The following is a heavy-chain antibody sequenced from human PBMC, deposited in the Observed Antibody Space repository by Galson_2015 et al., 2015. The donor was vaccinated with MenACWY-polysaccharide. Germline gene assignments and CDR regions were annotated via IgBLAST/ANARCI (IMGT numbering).Heavy chain of an antibody. D-gene: IGHD4-23*01. CDR1: GFTFSSCA. J-gene: IGHJ3*02. Sequence: SLRLSCAASGFTFSSCAMSWVRQAPGKGLEWVSGISGSGGTTYYADSVKGRFTISRDNSKNTLYLQMNSLRAEYTAVYYCAKRMTTVGAFDIWGHGTMVTVSS. CDR3: AKRMTTVGAFDI. V-gene: IGHV3-23*01. CDR2: ISGSGGTT.